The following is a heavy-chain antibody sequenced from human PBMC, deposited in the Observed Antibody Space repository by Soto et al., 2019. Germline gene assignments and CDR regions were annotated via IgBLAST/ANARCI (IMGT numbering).Heavy chain of an antibody. J-gene: IGHJ5*01. D-gene: IGHD3-3*01. V-gene: IGHV3-7*01. CDR3: ARDKVDYDFWSGYSFNWFDS. CDR2: IKQDGSEK. Sequence: EVQLVESGGGLVQPGGSLRLSCATSGFSFSSYWMSWVRQAPGKGLEWVANIKQDGSEKYYVDSAKGRFTISRDNAKNSLYLQMNSLRAEDTAVYYCARDKVDYDFWSGYSFNWFDSWGQGTLVTVSS. CDR1: GFSFSSYW.